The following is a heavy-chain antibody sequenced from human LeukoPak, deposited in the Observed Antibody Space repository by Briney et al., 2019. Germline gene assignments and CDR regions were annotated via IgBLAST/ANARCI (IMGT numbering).Heavy chain of an antibody. V-gene: IGHV4-34*01. CDR1: GGSFSGYY. Sequence: SETLSLTCAVYGGSFSGYYWSWIRQPPGKGLEWIGEINHSGSTNYNPSLKSRVTISVDTSRNQFSLKLSSVTAADTAVYYCARGRFSTYYYGGRLDPWGQGTLATVSS. J-gene: IGHJ5*02. CDR2: INHSGST. CDR3: ARGRFSTYYYGGRLDP. D-gene: IGHD3-10*01.